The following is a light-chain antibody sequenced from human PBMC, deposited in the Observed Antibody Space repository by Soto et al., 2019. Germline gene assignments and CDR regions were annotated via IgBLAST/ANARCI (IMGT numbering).Light chain of an antibody. Sequence: EIVLTQSPDTLSLSPGERATLSCRASQSVRSERLAWYQQKPGQAPRLLIWGVSNRATGIPDRFSGSGSGTDFTLTISRLEPEDFVVFYCYQYGSTPPTFGQGTKVDIK. CDR1: QSVRSER. J-gene: IGKJ1*01. V-gene: IGKV3-20*01. CDR3: YQYGSTPPT. CDR2: GVS.